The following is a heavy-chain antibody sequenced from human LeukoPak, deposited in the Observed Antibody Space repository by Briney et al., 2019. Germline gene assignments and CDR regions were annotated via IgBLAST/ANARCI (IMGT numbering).Heavy chain of an antibody. Sequence: GASVTVSYMPSVYTFTNYYMHWVRQAPGQGLEWMGIINPSGGSTSYAQQFQGRVTMTRDTSTSTVYMELSSLRSEDTAVYYCARVTGTTLQFDYWGQGTLVTVSS. D-gene: IGHD1-7*01. CDR3: ARVTGTTLQFDY. CDR1: VYTFTNYY. J-gene: IGHJ4*02. V-gene: IGHV1-46*01. CDR2: INPSGGST.